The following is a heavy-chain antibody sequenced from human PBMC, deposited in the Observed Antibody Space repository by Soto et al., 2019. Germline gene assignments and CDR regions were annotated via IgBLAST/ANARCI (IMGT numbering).Heavy chain of an antibody. V-gene: IGHV1-69*13. D-gene: IGHD6-6*01. CDR1: GGTFSSYA. CDR3: TISSSPAGAFDI. CDR2: IIPIFGTA. J-gene: IGHJ3*02. Sequence: ASVKVSCKASGGTFSSYAISWVRQAPGQGLEWMGEIIPIFGTANYAQKFQGRVTITADESTSTAYMELSSLRSEDTAVYYCTISSSPAGAFDIWGQGTMVTVSS.